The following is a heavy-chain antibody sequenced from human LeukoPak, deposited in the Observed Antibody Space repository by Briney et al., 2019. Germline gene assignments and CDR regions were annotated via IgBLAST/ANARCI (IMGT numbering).Heavy chain of an antibody. Sequence: GGSLRLSCAASGFTFSNSVMHWVRQAPGKGLEWVAGISDDGSSEHYADSVKGRFTISRDNSDNTLYVQMNSLRVEDTAVHYCARESYGSGHCAAFGIWGQGTLVTVSS. CDR3: ARESYGSGHCAAFGI. CDR1: GFTFSNSV. V-gene: IGHV3-30*04. D-gene: IGHD3-16*01. CDR2: ISDDGSSE. J-gene: IGHJ3*02.